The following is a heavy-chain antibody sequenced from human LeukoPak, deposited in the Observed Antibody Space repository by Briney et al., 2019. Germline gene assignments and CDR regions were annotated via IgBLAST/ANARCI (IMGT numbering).Heavy chain of an antibody. D-gene: IGHD3-3*01. CDR1: GGSFSGYY. V-gene: IGHV4-34*01. Sequence: SETLSLTCAVYGGSFSGYYWSWIRQPPGKGLEWIGEINHSGSTHYNPSLKSRVTISVDTSKNQFSLKLSSVTAADTAVYYCARRFTIFGVVHYYYGMDVWGQGTTVTVSS. CDR2: INHSGST. CDR3: ARRFTIFGVVHYYYGMDV. J-gene: IGHJ6*02.